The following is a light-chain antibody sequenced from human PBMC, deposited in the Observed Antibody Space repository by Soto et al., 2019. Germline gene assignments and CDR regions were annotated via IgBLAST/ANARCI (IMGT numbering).Light chain of an antibody. CDR1: QGISTW. V-gene: IGKV1-12*01. Sequence: IQMTQSPSSVSASVGARVTITCRASQGISTWLAWYQQKPGKAPKLLIYTASKLLIGVPSRFSGSGSGAAFTLTISSLQPEDFATYDCQQANSFPFTFGPGTKVD. J-gene: IGKJ3*01. CDR2: TAS. CDR3: QQANSFPFT.